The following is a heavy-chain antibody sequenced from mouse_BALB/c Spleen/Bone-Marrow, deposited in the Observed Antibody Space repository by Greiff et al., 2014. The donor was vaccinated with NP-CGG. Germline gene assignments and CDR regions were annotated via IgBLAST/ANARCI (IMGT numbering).Heavy chain of an antibody. CDR2: IHPGNGDT. CDR1: GYAFTNYW. Sequence: VQLQQSGAELVRPGSSVKFSCKASGYAFTNYWMNWVKQRPGQGLEWIGQIHPGNGDTNNNEKFKGKATLTTDKSSSTAYMQLSSLGSEDSAVKICARVYYCNLDYWGQGTTPTVSS. J-gene: IGHJ2*01. V-gene: IGHV1-80*01. CDR3: ARVYYCNLDY. D-gene: IGHD2-1*01.